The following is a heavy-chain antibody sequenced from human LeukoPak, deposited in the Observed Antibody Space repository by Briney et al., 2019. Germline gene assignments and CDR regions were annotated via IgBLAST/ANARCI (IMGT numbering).Heavy chain of an antibody. V-gene: IGHV3-23*01. CDR1: GFTFSSYA. CDR3: AKEKYYYDSSGTIDY. Sequence: GGSLRLSCAASGFTFSSYAMSWVRQAPGKGLEWVSAISGSGGSTYYAGSVKGRFTISRDNSKNTLYLQMNILRAEDTAVYYCAKEKYYYDSSGTIDYWGQGTLVTVSS. D-gene: IGHD3-22*01. CDR2: ISGSGGST. J-gene: IGHJ4*02.